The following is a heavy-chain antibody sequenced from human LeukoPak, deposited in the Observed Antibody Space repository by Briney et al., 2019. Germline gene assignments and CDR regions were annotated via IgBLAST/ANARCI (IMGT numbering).Heavy chain of an antibody. V-gene: IGHV3-66*01. CDR1: GLTVSSNY. Sequence: LAGGSLRLSCAASGLTVSSNYMSWVRQAPGKGLEWVSVIYSGGSTYYADSVKGRFTISRDNSKNTLYLRMNSLRAEDTAVYYCARGPSGSYYLGYFDYWGQGTLVTVSS. D-gene: IGHD1-26*01. CDR2: IYSGGST. CDR3: ARGPSGSYYLGYFDY. J-gene: IGHJ4*02.